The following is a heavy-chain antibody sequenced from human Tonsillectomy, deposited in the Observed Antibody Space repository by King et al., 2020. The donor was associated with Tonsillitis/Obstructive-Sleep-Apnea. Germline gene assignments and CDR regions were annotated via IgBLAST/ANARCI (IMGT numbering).Heavy chain of an antibody. V-gene: IGHV5-51*01. J-gene: IGHJ4*02. Sequence: VQLVESGAEVKKPGESLKISCKGSGYRFSSNCIGGVRHIPGKGLEWMGSIYPGDSDTRYLPTFQGQGTISADRSISTAYLQWSSLKASDTAMYYCARLVATEFFDYWGQGTLVTVSS. CDR1: GYRFSSNC. D-gene: IGHD5-12*01. CDR2: IYPGDSDT. CDR3: ARLVATEFFDY.